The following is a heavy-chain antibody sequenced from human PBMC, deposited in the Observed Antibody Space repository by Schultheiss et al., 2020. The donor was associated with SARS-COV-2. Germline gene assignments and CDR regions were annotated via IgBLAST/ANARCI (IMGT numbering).Heavy chain of an antibody. CDR1: GYSISSGYY. D-gene: IGHD4-17*01. J-gene: IGHJ5*02. CDR2: INHSGST. CDR3: ARSPTLYGDYTNWFDP. V-gene: IGHV4-38-2*01. Sequence: SQTLSLTCAVSGYSISSGYYWGWIRQPPGKGLEWIGEINHSGSTYYNPSLKSRVTISVDTSKNQFSLKLSSVTAADTAVYYCARSPTLYGDYTNWFDPWGQGTLVTVSS.